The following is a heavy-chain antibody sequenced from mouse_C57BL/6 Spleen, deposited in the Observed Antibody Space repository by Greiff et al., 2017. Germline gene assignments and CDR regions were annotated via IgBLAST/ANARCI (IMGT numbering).Heavy chain of an antibody. D-gene: IGHD1-1*01. CDR2: IHPNSGST. V-gene: IGHV1-64*01. J-gene: IGHJ2*01. CDR1: GYTFTSYW. Sequence: VQLQQPGAELVKPGASVTLSCKASGYTFTSYWMHWVKQRPGQGLEWIGMIHPNSGSTNYNEKFKSKATLTVDKSSSTAYMQLSSLTSEDSAVYYCARWGATGVATFDYWGQGTTLTVSS. CDR3: ARWGATGVATFDY.